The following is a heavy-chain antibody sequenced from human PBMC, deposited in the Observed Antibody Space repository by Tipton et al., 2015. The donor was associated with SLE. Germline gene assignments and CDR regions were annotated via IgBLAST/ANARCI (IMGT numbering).Heavy chain of an antibody. J-gene: IGHJ2*01. CDR3: ARGGSYNWNDKTWYFDL. Sequence: GSLRLSCAASGFTFSSYGMHWVRQAPGKGLEWVAFIRYDGSNKYYADSVKGRFTISRDNSKNTLYLQMNSLRAEDTAVYYCARGGSYNWNDKTWYFDLWGRGTLVTVSS. D-gene: IGHD1-20*01. CDR2: IRYDGSNK. CDR1: GFTFSSYG. V-gene: IGHV3-30*02.